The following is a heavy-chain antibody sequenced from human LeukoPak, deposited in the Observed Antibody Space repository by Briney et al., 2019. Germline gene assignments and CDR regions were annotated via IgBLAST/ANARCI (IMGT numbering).Heavy chain of an antibody. Sequence: GTSLRLSCAASGFPFTTYVMHWVRQAPGKGLEWVAIIWFDGGNKYYADSAKGRFTISRDNSKNTLYLQMNSLRGEDTAVYYCARAQPTSSWTAFDIWGQGTMVTVSS. J-gene: IGHJ3*02. V-gene: IGHV3-33*01. CDR3: ARAQPTSSWTAFDI. D-gene: IGHD6-13*01. CDR2: IWFDGGNK. CDR1: GFPFTTYV.